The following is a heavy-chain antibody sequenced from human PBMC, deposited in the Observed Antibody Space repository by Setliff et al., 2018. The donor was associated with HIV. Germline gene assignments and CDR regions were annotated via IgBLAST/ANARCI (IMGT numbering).Heavy chain of an antibody. J-gene: IGHJ4*02. Sequence: GGSLRLSCGVSGFIFDNDGLSWVRQVPGRGMEWVCSINWSGVVTAYADSVKVRFTISRENARNTLFLQMNSLGVEDTSLYYCGRDVHDAAADNWGRGTLVTVSS. D-gene: IGHD6-13*01. V-gene: IGHV3-20*04. CDR3: GRDVHDAAADN. CDR2: INWSGVVT. CDR1: GFIFDNDG.